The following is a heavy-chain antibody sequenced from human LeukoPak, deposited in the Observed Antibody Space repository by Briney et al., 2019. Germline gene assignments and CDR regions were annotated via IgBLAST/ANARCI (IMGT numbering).Heavy chain of an antibody. J-gene: IGHJ4*02. CDR1: GFTFTSYW. D-gene: IGHD4-17*01. CDR3: ATQSPNYGDYGGY. Sequence: GGSLRLSCAASGFTFTSYWMHWVRQAPGKGLVWVSRIKTDERSTSYADSVKGRFTISRDNAKNTLYLQMNSLRADDTAVYYCATQSPNYGDYGGYWGQGTLVTVSS. V-gene: IGHV3-74*01. CDR2: IKTDERST.